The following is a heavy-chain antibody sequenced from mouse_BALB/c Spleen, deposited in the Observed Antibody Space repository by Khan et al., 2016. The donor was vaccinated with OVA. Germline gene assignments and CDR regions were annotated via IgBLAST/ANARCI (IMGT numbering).Heavy chain of an antibody. Sequence: IQLVQSGAELVKPWASVKLSCTASGFNIKDTYMHWVKQRPEQGLEWIGRIDPANGNTKYDPQFQGKATITAATSYNNAYLQPRSLTSADTAGYYSARLNAWGQGTTLTVSA. CDR1: GFNIKDTY. J-gene: IGHJ2*01. CDR3: ARLNA. V-gene: IGHV14-3*02. CDR2: IDPANGNT.